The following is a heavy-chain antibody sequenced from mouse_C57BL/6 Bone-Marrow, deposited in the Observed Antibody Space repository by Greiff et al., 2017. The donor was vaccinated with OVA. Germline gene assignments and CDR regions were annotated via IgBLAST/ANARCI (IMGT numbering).Heavy chain of an antibody. Sequence: VQLQQPGAELVMPGASVKLSCKASGYTFTSYWMHWVKQRPGQGLEWIGEIDPSDSYTNYNQKFKGKSTLTVDKSSSTAYMQLSSLTSEDSAVYYCARDYGGSWFAYWGQGTLGTVSA. CDR1: GYTFTSYW. CDR3: ARDYGGSWFAY. V-gene: IGHV1-69*01. D-gene: IGHD2-4*01. J-gene: IGHJ3*01. CDR2: IDPSDSYT.